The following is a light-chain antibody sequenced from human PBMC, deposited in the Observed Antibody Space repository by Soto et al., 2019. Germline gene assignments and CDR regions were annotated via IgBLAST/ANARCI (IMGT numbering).Light chain of an antibody. CDR1: QNVYINS. J-gene: IGKJ3*01. V-gene: IGKV3-20*01. Sequence: PGESATLSFRASQNVYINSLAWFQQKPGQTPRLLIYGPSTRAAGVPDRFTGSGSGADFALTITSLEHEDVAMYYCQQYGGAPFTFGPGTRV. CDR2: GPS. CDR3: QQYGGAPFT.